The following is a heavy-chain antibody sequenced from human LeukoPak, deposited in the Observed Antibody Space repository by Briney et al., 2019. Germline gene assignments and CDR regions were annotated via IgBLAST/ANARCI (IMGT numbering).Heavy chain of an antibody. Sequence: SETLSLTCTVSGGSISSYYWSWIRQPAGKGLEWIGRIYTSGSTNYNPSPKSRVTMSLDTSKDQFSLKLSSVTAEDTAVYYCAREAVATGGVDYWSQGTLVTVSS. CDR2: IYTSGST. D-gene: IGHD5-12*01. CDR1: GGSISSYY. J-gene: IGHJ4*02. V-gene: IGHV4-4*07. CDR3: AREAVATGGVDY.